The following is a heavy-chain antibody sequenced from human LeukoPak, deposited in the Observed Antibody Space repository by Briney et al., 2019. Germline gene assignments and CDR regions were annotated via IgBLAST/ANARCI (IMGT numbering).Heavy chain of an antibody. CDR1: GYTFTNYW. J-gene: IGHJ5*02. V-gene: IGHV5-51*01. CDR3: ARQYYETLTGANWFDA. D-gene: IGHD3-9*01. Sequence: VSCKGSGYTFTNYWIGWVRQMPGKGLEWMVIILPGDSDTRYSPSFQGQVTISVDKSINTAYLQWSSLKASDRAMYYCARQYYETLTGANWFDAWGEGTLVTVSS. CDR2: ILPGDSDT.